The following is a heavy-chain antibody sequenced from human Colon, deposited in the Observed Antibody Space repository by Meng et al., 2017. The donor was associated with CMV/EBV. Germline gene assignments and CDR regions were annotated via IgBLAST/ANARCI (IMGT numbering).Heavy chain of an antibody. J-gene: IGHJ4*02. CDR2: KYYRSKWYN. V-gene: IGHV6-1*01. CDR3: VRIRGNSWFDY. Sequence: GQVPQSWHGLVNASQTLSLTCSIFGDSFSSNRAYCDWVRQAPSGGLEWVGRKYYRSKWYNDYAESVKSRNTINPDTHKNHFSLQVNSVTPEDTGIYYCVRIRGNSWFDYWGQGTLVTVSS. CDR1: GDSFSSNRAY. D-gene: IGHD4-11*01.